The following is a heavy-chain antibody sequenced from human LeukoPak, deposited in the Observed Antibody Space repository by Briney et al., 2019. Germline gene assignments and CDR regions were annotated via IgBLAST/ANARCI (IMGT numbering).Heavy chain of an antibody. J-gene: IGHJ4*02. CDR2: INHNGNVN. D-gene: IGHD7-27*01. CDR1: GFTFSSYW. CDR3: GRKTGVTGEAFDC. Sequence: PGGSLRLSCAASGFTFSSYWMNWARQAPGKGLEWVASINHNGNVNYYVDSVKGRFTISRDNAKNSVYLQMNSLRTEDTAVYYCGRKTGVTGEAFDCWGQGTLVTVSS. V-gene: IGHV3-7*03.